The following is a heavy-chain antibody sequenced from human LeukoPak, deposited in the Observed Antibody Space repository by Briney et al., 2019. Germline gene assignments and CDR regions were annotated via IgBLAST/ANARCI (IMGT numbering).Heavy chain of an antibody. CDR3: ARDVSRVVVGSFDP. CDR2: IYTSGST. J-gene: IGHJ5*02. Sequence: PSETLSLTCTVSGGSISSYYWSWIRQPAGKGLEWIGRIYTSGSTNYNPSLKSRVTMSVDTSKNQFSLELSSVTAADTAVYYCARDVSRVVVGSFDPWGQGTLVTVSS. D-gene: IGHD2-2*01. V-gene: IGHV4-4*07. CDR1: GGSISSYY.